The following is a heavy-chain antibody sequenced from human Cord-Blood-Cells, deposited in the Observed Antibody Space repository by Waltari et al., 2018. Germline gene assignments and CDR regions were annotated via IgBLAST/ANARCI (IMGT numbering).Heavy chain of an antibody. D-gene: IGHD3-16*01. CDR3: ARDQTGDCDL. Sequence: QVPLVQSGAEVKKPGASVKVSCKASGYTFTGYYMHWVRPAPGLGLEWMGWINPKGGGTNYAQEVQGRVTMTWDTSISTAYMERGRRGSDDTAVYYWARDQTGDCDLWGRGTLVTVSS. J-gene: IGHJ2*01. CDR2: INPKGGGT. V-gene: IGHV1-2*02. CDR1: GYTFTGYY.